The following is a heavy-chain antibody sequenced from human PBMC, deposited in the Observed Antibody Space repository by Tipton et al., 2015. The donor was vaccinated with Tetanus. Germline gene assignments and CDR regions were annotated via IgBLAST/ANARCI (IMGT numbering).Heavy chain of an antibody. V-gene: IGHV4-59*01. J-gene: IGHJ2*01. CDR3: ARGLRRHWYFDL. Sequence: TLSLTCTVSGGSISSYYWSWIRQPPGKGLEWIGYIYYSGSTNYNPSLKSRVTISVDTSKNQFSLKLSSVTAADTAVYYCARGLRRHWYFDLWGRGTLVTVSS. CDR2: IYYSGST. CDR1: GGSISSYY.